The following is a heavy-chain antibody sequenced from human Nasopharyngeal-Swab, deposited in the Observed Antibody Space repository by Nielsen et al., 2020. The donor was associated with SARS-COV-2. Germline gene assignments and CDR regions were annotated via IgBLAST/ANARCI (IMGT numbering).Heavy chain of an antibody. V-gene: IGHV4-28*03. CDR2: IYYSGST. D-gene: IGHD2-2*01. Sequence: WIRQPPGKGLEWIGSIYYSGSTYYNPSLKSRVTISVDTSKNQFSLKLSSVTAADTAVYYCARADIVVVPAAPIYYMDVWGKGTTVTVSS. CDR3: ARADIVVVPAAPIYYMDV. J-gene: IGHJ6*03.